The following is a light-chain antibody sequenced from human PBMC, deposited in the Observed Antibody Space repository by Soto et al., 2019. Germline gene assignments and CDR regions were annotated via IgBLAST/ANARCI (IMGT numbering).Light chain of an antibody. CDR2: AAS. CDR3: LQDYNYPRT. Sequence: AIQMTQSPSSLSASVGVRVTITFRASQGIRNDLGWYQQRPEKAPKLLIYAASSLQSEVPSRFSGSGSGTDFTLTISSLQPEDFATYYCLQDYNYPRTFGQGTKVDIK. J-gene: IGKJ1*01. CDR1: QGIRND. V-gene: IGKV1-6*01.